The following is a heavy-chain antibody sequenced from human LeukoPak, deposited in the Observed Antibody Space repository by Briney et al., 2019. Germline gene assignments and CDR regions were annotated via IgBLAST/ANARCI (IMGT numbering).Heavy chain of an antibody. J-gene: IGHJ4*02. D-gene: IGHD6-19*01. CDR3: AKDSFSGWFQYYFDY. Sequence: GGSLRLSCAASGFTFSSYAMSWVRQAPGKGLEWVSAISGSGGSTYYADSVKGRFTIPRDNSKNTLYLQMNSLRAEDTAVYYCAKDSFSGWFQYYFDYWGQGTLVTVSS. V-gene: IGHV3-23*01. CDR2: ISGSGGST. CDR1: GFTFSSYA.